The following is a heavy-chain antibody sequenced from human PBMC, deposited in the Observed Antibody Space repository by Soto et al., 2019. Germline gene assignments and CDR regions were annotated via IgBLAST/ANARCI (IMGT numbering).Heavy chain of an antibody. CDR2: ISHSSSYI. V-gene: IGHV3-21*01. Sequence: GGSLRLSCAASGFTFSSYSMNWVRQAPGKGLEWVSSISHSSSYIYYADSVKGRFPTSRDNAKNSLYLQMNSLRAEDTAVYFCARATNVMVTAIDYWGQGTLVTVSS. D-gene: IGHD2-21*02. J-gene: IGHJ4*02. CDR3: ARATNVMVTAIDY. CDR1: GFTFSSYS.